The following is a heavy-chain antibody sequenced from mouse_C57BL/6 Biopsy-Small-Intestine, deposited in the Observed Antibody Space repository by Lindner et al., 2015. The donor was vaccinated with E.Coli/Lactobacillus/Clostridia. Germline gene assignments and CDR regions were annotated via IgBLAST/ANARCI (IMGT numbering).Heavy chain of an antibody. CDR2: IIPIFGTA. CDR1: GGTFGSYA. J-gene: IGHJ4*01. Sequence: VKVSCKASGGTFGSYAFSWVRQAPGQGLEWMGGIIPIFGTANYPQKFQGRVTISADDSTSTANMGLSSLRSEDTAVYLCAILYDYLWGTSLDFWGQGTLVTVSS. D-gene: IGHD2-4*01. CDR3: AILYDYLWGTSLDF. V-gene: IGHV1-81*01.